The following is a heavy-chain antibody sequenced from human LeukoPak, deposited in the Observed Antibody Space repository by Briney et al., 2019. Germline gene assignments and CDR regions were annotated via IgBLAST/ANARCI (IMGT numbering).Heavy chain of an antibody. J-gene: IGHJ4*02. V-gene: IGHV3-48*02. CDR2: GTVSIDSR. D-gene: IGHD2/OR15-2a*01. Sequence: AETLSLSCAASGFTLSSYSMYWGRQALGKGQDWISYGTVSIDSRSYADSVKGRITISRDNAKTSLYLQVDSLRDEDTAVYYCVRDHTYHFGYWGEGILVAVSA. CDR1: GFTLSSYS. CDR3: VRDHTYHFGY.